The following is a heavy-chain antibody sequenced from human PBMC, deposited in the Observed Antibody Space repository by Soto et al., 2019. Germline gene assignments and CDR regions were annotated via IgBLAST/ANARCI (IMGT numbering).Heavy chain of an antibody. V-gene: IGHV4-59*01. J-gene: IGHJ4*02. Sequence: QVQLEESGPRLVKPSETLSLTCTVSGGSISSFYWNWIRQSPGKGLEWIGYIYYTGTTNYNPSLKGRVTMSLDTSKDQFSLNLTSVTAADTAVYYCARSNWNFPFDYWGQGTLVTVSS. CDR1: GGSISSFY. CDR3: ARSNWNFPFDY. CDR2: IYYTGTT. D-gene: IGHD1-7*01.